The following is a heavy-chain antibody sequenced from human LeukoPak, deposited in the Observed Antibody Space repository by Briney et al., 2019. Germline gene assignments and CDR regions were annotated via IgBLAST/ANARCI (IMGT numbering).Heavy chain of an antibody. CDR3: AKASLRYYYDSSGYYYDY. CDR2: ISYDGSNK. Sequence: PGRSLRLSCAASGFTFSSYGMHWVRQAPGKGLEWVAVISYDGSNKYYAGSVKGRFTISRDNSENTLYLQMNSLRAEDTAVYYCAKASLRYYYDSSGYYYDYWGQGTLVTVSS. J-gene: IGHJ4*02. CDR1: GFTFSSYG. D-gene: IGHD3-22*01. V-gene: IGHV3-30*18.